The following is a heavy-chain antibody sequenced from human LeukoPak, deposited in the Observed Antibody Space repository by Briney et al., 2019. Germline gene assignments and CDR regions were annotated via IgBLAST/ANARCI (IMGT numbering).Heavy chain of an antibody. D-gene: IGHD3-9*01. CDR3: ARAIRYFGYYYYYMDV. J-gene: IGHJ6*03. CDR2: INHSGRT. V-gene: IGHV4-34*01. CDR1: GFTFSSYS. Sequence: GSLRLSCAASGFTFSSYSMNWVRQAPGKGLEWIGEINHSGRTNYDPSLKSRVTISVDTSKNQFSLKLSSVTAADTAVYYCARAIRYFGYYYYYMDVWGKGTTVTISS.